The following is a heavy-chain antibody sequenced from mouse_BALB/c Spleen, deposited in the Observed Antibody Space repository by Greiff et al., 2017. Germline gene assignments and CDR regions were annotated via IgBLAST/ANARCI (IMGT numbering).Heavy chain of an antibody. Sequence: EVKLVESGGGLVQPGGSRKLSCAASGFTFSSFGMHWVRQAPEKGLEWVAYISSGSSTIYYADTVKGRFTISRDNPKNTLFLQMTSLRSEDTAMYYCAREGYDYDFDYWGQGTTLTVSS. J-gene: IGHJ2*01. CDR2: ISSGSSTI. D-gene: IGHD2-4*01. V-gene: IGHV5-17*02. CDR1: GFTFSSFG. CDR3: AREGYDYDFDY.